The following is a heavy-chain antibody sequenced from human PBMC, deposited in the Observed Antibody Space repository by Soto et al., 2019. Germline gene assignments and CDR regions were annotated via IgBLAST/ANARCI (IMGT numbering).Heavy chain of an antibody. V-gene: IGHV4-39*01. CDR2: IYYSGST. D-gene: IGHD6-13*01. CDR1: GGSISSSSYY. CDR3: ARQLGSSWYGAFDI. J-gene: IGHJ3*02. Sequence: SETLSLICTVSGGSISSSSYYWGWIRQPPGKGLEWIGSIYYSGSTYYNPSLKNRVTISVDTSKNKFSLKLSSVTAADTVVYYCARQLGSSWYGAFDIWGQGTMVTVSS.